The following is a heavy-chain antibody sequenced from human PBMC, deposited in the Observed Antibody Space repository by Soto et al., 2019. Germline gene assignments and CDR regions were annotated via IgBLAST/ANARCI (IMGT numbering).Heavy chain of an antibody. CDR1: VFTVSSNY. V-gene: IGHV3-66*01. J-gene: IGHJ5*02. D-gene: IGHD3-22*01. Sequence: PGGSLRLSCAASVFTVSSNYMSWVRQAPGKGLEWVSVIYSGGTTYYADSVKGRFTISRDNSKNTLYLQMNSLRAEDTAVYYCARNGDSSDYRGWFDPWGQGTLVTVSS. CDR3: ARNGDSSDYRGWFDP. CDR2: IYSGGTT.